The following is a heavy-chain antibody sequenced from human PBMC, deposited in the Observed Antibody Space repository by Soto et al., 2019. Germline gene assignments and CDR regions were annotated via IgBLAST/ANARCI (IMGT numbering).Heavy chain of an antibody. CDR3: GRVVGYCSSTSCYTSRGYYYGMDV. CDR1: GGSFSGYY. Sequence: SETLSLTCAVYGGSFSGYYWSWIRQPPGKGLEWIGEINHSGSTNYNPSLKSRVTISVDTSKNQFSLKLSSVTAADTAVYYCGRVVGYCSSTSCYTSRGYYYGMDVWGQGTTVTVSS. J-gene: IGHJ6*02. CDR2: INHSGST. D-gene: IGHD2-2*02. V-gene: IGHV4-34*01.